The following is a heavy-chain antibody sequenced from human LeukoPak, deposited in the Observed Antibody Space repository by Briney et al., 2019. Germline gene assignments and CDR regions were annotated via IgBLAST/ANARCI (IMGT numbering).Heavy chain of an antibody. CDR2: ISSSGSTI. Sequence: GGSLRLSCAASGFTFSDYYMSWIRQAPGKGLEWVSYISSSGSTIYYADSVKGRFTISRDNSKNTLYLQMNRLRAEDTAVYYCARDVLRYFDWLFPQGWWGQGTLVTVSS. D-gene: IGHD3-9*01. CDR1: GFTFSDYY. V-gene: IGHV3-11*04. J-gene: IGHJ4*02. CDR3: ARDVLRYFDWLFPQGW.